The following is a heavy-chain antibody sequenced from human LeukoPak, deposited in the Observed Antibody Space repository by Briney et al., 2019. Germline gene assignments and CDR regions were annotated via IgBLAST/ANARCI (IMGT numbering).Heavy chain of an antibody. CDR3: ARDPQGGAYFDY. CDR2: IKQDGNDK. Sequence: GGSLRLSCAASGFTFTNFWMTWVRQAPGKGLEWVANIKQDGNDKYYVDSVKGRFTISRDNAKNSLHLQMNSLRAEDTAVYYCARDPQGGAYFDYWGQGTLVTVSS. V-gene: IGHV3-7*01. D-gene: IGHD4-17*01. CDR1: GFTFTNFW. J-gene: IGHJ4*02.